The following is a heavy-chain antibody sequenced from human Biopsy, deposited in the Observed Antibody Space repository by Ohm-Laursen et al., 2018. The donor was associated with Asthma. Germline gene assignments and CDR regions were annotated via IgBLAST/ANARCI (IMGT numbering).Heavy chain of an antibody. J-gene: IGHJ1*01. CDR3: ARTFHFWSPYHAEHYQL. D-gene: IGHD3-3*02. CDR2: IKHDGTEK. CDR1: GFTFGDYW. Sequence: LRLSCAAPGFTFGDYWMSWVRQVPGKGLEWVANIKHDGTEKNHVDSLKGRFTISRDNAKNSLYLQMNSLRAEDTAVYYCARTFHFWSPYHAEHYQLWGQGTLVTVSS. V-gene: IGHV3-7*01.